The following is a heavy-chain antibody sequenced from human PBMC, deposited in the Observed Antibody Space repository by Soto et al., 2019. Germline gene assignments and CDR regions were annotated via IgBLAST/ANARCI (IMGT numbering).Heavy chain of an antibody. J-gene: IGHJ4*02. D-gene: IGHD5-12*01. CDR3: AKDLRDGYNYIPSSFDY. CDR1: GFTFSSYG. Sequence: QVQLVESGGGVVQPGRSLRLSCAASGFTFSSYGMHWVRQAPGKGLEWVAVISYDGSNKYYADSVKGRFTISRDNSKNMXYLQMNSLRAEDTAVYYCAKDLRDGYNYIPSSFDYWGQGTLVTVSS. CDR2: ISYDGSNK. V-gene: IGHV3-30*18.